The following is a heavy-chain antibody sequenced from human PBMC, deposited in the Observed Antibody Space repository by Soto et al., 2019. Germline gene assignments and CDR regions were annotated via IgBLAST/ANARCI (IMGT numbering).Heavy chain of an antibody. CDR2: IYYSGST. V-gene: IGHV4-39*01. D-gene: IGHD3-22*01. CDR3: ATHGDDSSGY. CDR1: GGSISSSSYY. J-gene: IGHJ4*02. Sequence: QLQLQESGPGLVKPSETLSLTCTVSGGSISSSSYYWGWIRQPPGKGLEWIGSIYYSGSTYYNPSLKSRVTISVDTSKDQFSLKLSSVTAADAAVYYCATHGDDSSGYWGQGTLVTVSS.